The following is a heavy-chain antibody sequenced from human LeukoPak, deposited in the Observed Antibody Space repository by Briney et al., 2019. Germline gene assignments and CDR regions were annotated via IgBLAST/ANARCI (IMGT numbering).Heavy chain of an antibody. CDR3: ARLEAKYYYDSSGYHVDY. CDR2: IYISDTT. J-gene: IGHJ4*02. Sequence: PGGSLRLSCAASGFTVSSNFLSWVRQAPGKGLEWVSVIYISDTTYYADSVKGRFTISRDNSKNTLYLQMSSLRAEDTAVYYCARLEAKYYYDSSGYHVDYWGQGTLVTVSS. CDR1: GFTVSSNF. D-gene: IGHD3-22*01. V-gene: IGHV3-53*01.